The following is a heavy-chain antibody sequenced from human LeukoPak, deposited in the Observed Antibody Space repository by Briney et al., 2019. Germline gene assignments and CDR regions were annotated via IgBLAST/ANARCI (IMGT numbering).Heavy chain of an antibody. J-gene: IGHJ4*02. Sequence: GGSLRLSCAASGFTFSSYAMSWVRQAPGKGLEWVSAISGSGGSTYYADSVKGRFTISRDNSKNTLYLQMNSLRAGDTAVYYCAKDRRLGYCSGGSCYSGFYGYWGQGTLVTVSS. V-gene: IGHV3-23*01. CDR3: AKDRRLGYCSGGSCYSGFYGY. D-gene: IGHD2-15*01. CDR1: GFTFSSYA. CDR2: ISGSGGST.